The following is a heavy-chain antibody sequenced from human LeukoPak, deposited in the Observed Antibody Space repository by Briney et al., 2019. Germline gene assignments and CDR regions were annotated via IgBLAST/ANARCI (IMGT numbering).Heavy chain of an antibody. V-gene: IGHV4-38-2*02. Sequence: PSETLSLTCTVSGYSISSGDYWGWIRQPPGKGLEWIGSIYHSGSTYYNPSLKSRVTISVATSNNQFSLKLSSVTAAHTAVYYCARALDLHYFDYWGQGTLVTVSS. CDR2: IYHSGST. CDR1: GYSISSGDY. CDR3: ARALDLHYFDY. J-gene: IGHJ4*02. D-gene: IGHD3-9*01.